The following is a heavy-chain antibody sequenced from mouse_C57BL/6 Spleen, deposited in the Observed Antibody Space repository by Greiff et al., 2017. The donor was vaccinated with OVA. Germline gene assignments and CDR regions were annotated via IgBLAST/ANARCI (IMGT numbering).Heavy chain of an antibody. CDR2: INPNTGGT. V-gene: IGHV1-18*01. CDR3: AREEGDGSWFAY. J-gene: IGHJ3*01. D-gene: IGHD2-3*01. Sequence: VQLKQSGPELVKPGASVKIPCKASGYTFTDYNMDWVKQSPGKSLEWIGDINPNTGGTIYNQKFKGKATLTVDKSSSTAYMELRSLTSEDTAVYYCAREEGDGSWFAYWGQGTLVTVSA. CDR1: GYTFTDYN.